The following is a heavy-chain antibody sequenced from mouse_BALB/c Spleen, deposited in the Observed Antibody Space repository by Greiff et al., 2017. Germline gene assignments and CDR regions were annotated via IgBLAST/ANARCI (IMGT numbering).Heavy chain of an antibody. CDR3: ARAPPYCRYDDWYFDV. CDR1: GYSITSDYV. J-gene: IGHJ1*01. V-gene: IGHV3-2*02. Sequence: EVKLMESGPGLVKPSQSLSLSCTATGYSITSDYVWYWLRQFPGNKLELMGYISYSGSTSYNPSLKSRISITRDTSKNQFYLQLNSVTTEDTATYYGARAPPYCRYDDWYFDVWGAGTTVTVSS. CDR2: ISYSGST. D-gene: IGHD2-14*01.